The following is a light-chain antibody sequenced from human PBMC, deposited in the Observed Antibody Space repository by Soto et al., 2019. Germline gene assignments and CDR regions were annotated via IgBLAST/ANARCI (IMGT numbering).Light chain of an antibody. CDR3: LQYNGYSTWP. CDR1: QSLGSW. Sequence: DIQMTQSPSTLSASVGDRVTITCRASQSLGSWLAWYQQKPGRAPKLLIYKASYLESGVPSRFSGSGSGTEFTLTIGSLQPDDFATYYCLQYNGYSTWPFGQGTKVEIK. V-gene: IGKV1-5*03. CDR2: KAS. J-gene: IGKJ1*01.